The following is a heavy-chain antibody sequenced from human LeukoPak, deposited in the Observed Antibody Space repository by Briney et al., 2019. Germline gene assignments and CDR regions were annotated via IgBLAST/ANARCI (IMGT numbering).Heavy chain of an antibody. CDR3: AMYYYGSSKTFDY. CDR2: IYYSGST. D-gene: IGHD3-10*01. J-gene: IGHJ4*02. Sequence: PSETLSLTCTVSGGSISSCYWSWIRQPPGKGLEWIGYIYYSGSTNYNPSLKSRVTISVDTSKNQFSLKLSSVTAADTAVYYCAMYYYGSSKTFDYWGQGTLVTVSS. V-gene: IGHV4-59*01. CDR1: GGSISSCY.